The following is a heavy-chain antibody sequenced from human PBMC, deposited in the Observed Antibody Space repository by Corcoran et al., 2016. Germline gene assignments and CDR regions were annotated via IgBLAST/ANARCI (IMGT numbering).Heavy chain of an antibody. V-gene: IGHV1-8*01. CDR1: GYTFTSYD. CDR2: MNPNSGNT. CDR3: ARARRYCSSTSCYYYYGMDV. Sequence: QVQLVQSGAEVKKPGASVKVSCKASGYTFTSYDINWVRQATGQGLEWMGWMNPNSGNTGYAQQFQGRVTMTRNTSISTAYMELSSLRSEDTAVYYCARARRYCSSTSCYYYYGMDVWGQGTTVTVSS. J-gene: IGHJ6*02. D-gene: IGHD2-2*01.